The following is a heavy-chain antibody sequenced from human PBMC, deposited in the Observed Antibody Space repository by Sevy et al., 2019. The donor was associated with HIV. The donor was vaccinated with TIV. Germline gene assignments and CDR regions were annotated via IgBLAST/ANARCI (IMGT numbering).Heavy chain of an antibody. J-gene: IGHJ5*02. CDR1: GGSISSGGYS. CDR3: ARSRCSGGSCYSGWFDP. D-gene: IGHD2-15*01. CDR2: IYHSGST. V-gene: IGHV4-30-2*01. Sequence: SETLSLTCAVSGGSISSGGYSWSWIRQPPGKGLEWIGYIYHSGSTYYNPSLKSRVTISVDMSKNQFSLKLSSVTAADTAVYYCARSRCSGGSCYSGWFDPWGQGTLVTVSS.